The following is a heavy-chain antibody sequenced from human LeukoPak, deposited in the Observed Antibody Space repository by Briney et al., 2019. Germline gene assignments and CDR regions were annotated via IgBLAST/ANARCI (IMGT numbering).Heavy chain of an antibody. D-gene: IGHD3-10*01. CDR3: ARGGVRGATHLFMDV. J-gene: IGHJ6*03. CDR1: GFAFRTYA. Sequence: PGGSLRLSCAASGFAFRTYAMNWGRRAPGEGLGWVAFIRFDGNSKYYADSVEGRFTASRDNSNNTVYLQMNSLRAGDTAVYYCARGGVRGATHLFMDVWGKGTTVIVSS. CDR2: IRFDGNSK. V-gene: IGHV3-30*02.